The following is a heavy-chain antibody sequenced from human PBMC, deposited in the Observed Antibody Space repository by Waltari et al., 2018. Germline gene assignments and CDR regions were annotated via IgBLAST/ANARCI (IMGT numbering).Heavy chain of an antibody. CDR1: GASIRSSY. V-gene: IGHV4-59*12. CDR3: ARETSGCPGDF. Sequence: QVQLQESGPGLVKPSETLSLTCAVSGASIRSSYCSWLRQAPGKGLEWIGYIYGASGSTTYNPYLKSRVTISTDTSKNQFSLILNSMTAADTAVYYCARETSGCPGDFWGQGVLVTVSS. CDR2: IYGASGST. D-gene: IGHD6-25*01. J-gene: IGHJ4*02.